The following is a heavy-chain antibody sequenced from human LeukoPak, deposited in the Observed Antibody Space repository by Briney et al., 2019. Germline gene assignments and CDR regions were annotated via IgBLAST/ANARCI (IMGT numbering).Heavy chain of an antibody. J-gene: IGHJ4*02. CDR2: IIPIFGTA. Sequence: SVKVSCKASGGTFSSYAISWVRQAPGQGLEWMGRIIPIFGTANYAQKFQGRVTITTDGSTSTAYMELSSLRSEDTAVYYCARGPRIQLWTNFDYWGQGTLVTVSS. D-gene: IGHD5-18*01. CDR1: GGTFSSYA. CDR3: ARGPRIQLWTNFDY. V-gene: IGHV1-69*05.